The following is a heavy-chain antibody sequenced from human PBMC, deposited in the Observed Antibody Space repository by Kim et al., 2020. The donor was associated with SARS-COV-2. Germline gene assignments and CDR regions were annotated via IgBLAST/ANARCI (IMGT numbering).Heavy chain of an antibody. V-gene: IGHV5-51*01. J-gene: IGHJ4*02. D-gene: IGHD2-15*01. CDR2: YPGDSDT. CDR3: ARIGDY. Sequence: YPGDSDTGYSPSSQGQVTISADKSISTAYLQWSSLKASDTAMYYCARIGDYWGQGTLVTVSS.